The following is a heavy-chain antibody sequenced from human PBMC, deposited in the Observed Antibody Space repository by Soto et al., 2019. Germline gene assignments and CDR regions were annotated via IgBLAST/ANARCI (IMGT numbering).Heavy chain of an antibody. Sequence: QVQLVESGGGVVQPGRSLRLSCAASGFTFISSAMHWVRQAPGKGLEWVAVISSDGSNKNYVESVKGRFTTSIDTSKNTRYLQRNSLRDEDTAVYYCAGPRGSGWLDAFDIWGRGTMVTVSS. V-gene: IGHV3-30*04. CDR1: GFTFISSA. D-gene: IGHD6-19*01. J-gene: IGHJ3*02. CDR3: AGPRGSGWLDAFDI. CDR2: ISSDGSNK.